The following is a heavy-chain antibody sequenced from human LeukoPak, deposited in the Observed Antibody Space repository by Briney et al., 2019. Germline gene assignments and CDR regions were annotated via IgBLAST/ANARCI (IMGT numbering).Heavy chain of an antibody. J-gene: IGHJ1*01. CDR2: INPNSGGT. CDR1: GYTFTGYY. V-gene: IGHV1-2*02. D-gene: IGHD3-10*01. CDR3: ARVRITMVRGPGPYFQH. Sequence: ASVKVSCKASGYTFTGYYMHWVRQAPGQGLEWMGWINPNSGGTNYAQKFQGRVTMTRDTSISTAYIELSRLRSDDTAVYYCARVRITMVRGPGPYFQHWGQGTLVTVSS.